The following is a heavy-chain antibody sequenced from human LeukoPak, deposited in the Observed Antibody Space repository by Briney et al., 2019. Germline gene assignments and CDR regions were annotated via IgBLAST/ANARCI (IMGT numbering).Heavy chain of an antibody. Sequence: PGGSLRLSCAASGFTFSSYWMSWVRQAPGKGLEWVANIKQDGSEKYYVDSVKGRFTISRDNAKNSLYLQMNSLRAEDTAVYYCARGIPPYSSSWYGTVLCYFDYWGQGTLVTVSS. CDR1: GFTFSSYW. D-gene: IGHD6-13*01. CDR2: IKQDGSEK. CDR3: ARGIPPYSSSWYGTVLCYFDY. V-gene: IGHV3-7*01. J-gene: IGHJ4*02.